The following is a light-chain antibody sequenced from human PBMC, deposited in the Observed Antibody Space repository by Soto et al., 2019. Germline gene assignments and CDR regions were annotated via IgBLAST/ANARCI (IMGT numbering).Light chain of an antibody. CDR1: QSVNIY. CDR3: LQYNSYFPLYT. V-gene: IGKV3D-15*01. CDR2: GAS. Sequence: EIVMTQSPATLSVSPGERATLSCRASQSVNIYLAWYQQKPGQAPRLLIFGASYRATGIPARFSGSGSGTEFNLTISSPQSEDFATYYCLQYNSYFPLYTFGQGTKLEIK. J-gene: IGKJ2*01.